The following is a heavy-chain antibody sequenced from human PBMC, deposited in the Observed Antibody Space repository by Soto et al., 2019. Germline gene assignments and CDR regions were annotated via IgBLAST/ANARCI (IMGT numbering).Heavy chain of an antibody. CDR1: GLTISGKKY. CDR3: ATWHEREHAYDV. Sequence: GGSLRLSCAAFGLTISGKKYVAWVRQAPGKGLEWVSALYDVDGSFYADSVKGRFTTSSDSSKATVYLQMNDLRPDDTAVYYCATWHEREHAYDVWGQGTTVTVSS. CDR2: LYDVDGS. D-gene: IGHD1-1*01. V-gene: IGHV3-53*01. J-gene: IGHJ3*01.